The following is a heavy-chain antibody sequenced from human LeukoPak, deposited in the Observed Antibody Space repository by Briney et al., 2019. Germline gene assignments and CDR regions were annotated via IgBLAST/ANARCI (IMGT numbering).Heavy chain of an antibody. CDR1: GFTFSSYG. V-gene: IGHV3-30*18. J-gene: IGHJ6*04. D-gene: IGHD3-10*01. CDR2: ISYDGSNK. CDR3: AKDGGSDIGYYYGSGSYYKEGSSYGMDV. Sequence: PGRSLRLSCAASGFTFSSYGMHWVRQAPGKGLEWVAVISYDGSNKYYADSVKGRFTISRDNSKNTLYLQTNSLRAEDTAVYYCAKDGGSDIGYYYGSGSYYKEGSSYGMDVWGKGTTVTVSS.